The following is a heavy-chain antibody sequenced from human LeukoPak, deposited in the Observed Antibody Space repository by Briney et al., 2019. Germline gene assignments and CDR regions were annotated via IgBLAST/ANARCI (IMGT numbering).Heavy chain of an antibody. CDR1: GFTFDDYG. CDR2: INWNGGST. Sequence: PGGSLRLSCAASGFTFDDYGMSWVRQAPGKGLEWVSGINWNGGSTGYADSVKGRFTISRDNAKNSLYLQLNSLRAEDTAMYYCARQNDFWRGYYDYWGQGILVSVSS. D-gene: IGHD3-3*01. CDR3: ARQNDFWRGYYDY. J-gene: IGHJ4*02. V-gene: IGHV3-20*04.